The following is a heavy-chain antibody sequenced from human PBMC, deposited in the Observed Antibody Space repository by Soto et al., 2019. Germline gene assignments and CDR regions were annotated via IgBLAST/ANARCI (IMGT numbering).Heavy chain of an antibody. CDR2: ISSTTNYI. Sequence: GGSLRLSCAASGFTFTRYSMNWVRQAPGQGLEWVSSISSTTNYIYYGDSMKGRFTISRDNAKNSLYLEMNCLRAEDTAVYYCARESEDLTSNFDYWGQGTLVTSPQ. V-gene: IGHV3-21*06. CDR1: GFTFTRYS. J-gene: IGHJ4*02. CDR3: ARESEDLTSNFDY.